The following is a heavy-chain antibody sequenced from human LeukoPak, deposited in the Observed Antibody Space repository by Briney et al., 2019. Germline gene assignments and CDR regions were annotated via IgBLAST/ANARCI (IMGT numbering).Heavy chain of an antibody. J-gene: IGHJ4*02. CDR3: VKTYYYDSSGSRVFDY. CDR1: GFTFGNYG. D-gene: IGHD3-22*01. V-gene: IGHV3-30*02. Sequence: GGSLRLSCAASGFTFGNYGMHWVRQAPGKGLEWVAFIRYDGSNKYYADSVKGRFTISRDNSKNTLDLQMNSLRAEDTAVYYCVKTYYYDSSGSRVFDYWGQGTLVTVSS. CDR2: IRYDGSNK.